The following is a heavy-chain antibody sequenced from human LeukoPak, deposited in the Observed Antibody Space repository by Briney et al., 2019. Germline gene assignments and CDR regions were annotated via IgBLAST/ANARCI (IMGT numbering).Heavy chain of an antibody. CDR2: ISSSSSYI. Sequence: GASLRLSCAACGVNFSTYSMNGVLQAPGKGLESISSISSSSSYIYHADSVKGPITISRDNDKNSLYLQMNSLGAEDMAVYYCARDGGGAVAGFDYWGQGTLVTVSS. CDR3: ARDGGGAVAGFDY. V-gene: IGHV3-21*01. J-gene: IGHJ4*02. D-gene: IGHD6-19*01. CDR1: GVNFSTYS.